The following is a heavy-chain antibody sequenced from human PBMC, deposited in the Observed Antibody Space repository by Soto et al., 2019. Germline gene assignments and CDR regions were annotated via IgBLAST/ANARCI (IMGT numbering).Heavy chain of an antibody. Sequence: QVQLQESGPGLVKPSETLSLTCTVSGGSISSYYWSWIRQPPGKGLEWIGYIYYSGSTNYNPSLKSRVTISVDTSKNQFSLKLSSVTAADTAVYYCASHVWGSDFDHWGQGTLVTVSS. CDR3: ASHVWGSDFDH. V-gene: IGHV4-59*01. CDR1: GGSISSYY. J-gene: IGHJ4*02. D-gene: IGHD3-16*01. CDR2: IYYSGST.